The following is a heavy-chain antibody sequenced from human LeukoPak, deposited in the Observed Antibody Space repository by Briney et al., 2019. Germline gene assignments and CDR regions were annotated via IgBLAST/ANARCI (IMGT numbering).Heavy chain of an antibody. CDR2: ISAHNGNT. Sequence: ASVKVSCKASGYTFTSYGVTWVRQAPGQGLEWMGWISAHNGNTNYAQKLQGRVTMTTDTSTSTAYMELRSLRSDDTAAYYCARDYPENYYDRTLWDYWGQGTLVTVSS. CDR3: ARDYPENYYDRTLWDY. V-gene: IGHV1-18*01. J-gene: IGHJ4*02. D-gene: IGHD3-22*01. CDR1: GYTFTSYG.